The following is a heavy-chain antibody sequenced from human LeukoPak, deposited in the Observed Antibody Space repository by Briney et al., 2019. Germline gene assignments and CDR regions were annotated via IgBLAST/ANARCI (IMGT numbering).Heavy chain of an antibody. CDR2: IPYDGSNK. CDR3: ARGSGSGYEVGGYFDY. V-gene: IGHV3-30*04. J-gene: IGHJ4*02. CDR1: GFTFSSYA. D-gene: IGHD5-12*01. Sequence: GGSLRLSCAASGFTFSSYAMHWVRQAPGKGLEWVAVIPYDGSNKYYADSVKGRFTISRDNSKNTLYLQMNSLRAEDTAVYYCARGSGSGYEVGGYFDYWGQGTLVTVSS.